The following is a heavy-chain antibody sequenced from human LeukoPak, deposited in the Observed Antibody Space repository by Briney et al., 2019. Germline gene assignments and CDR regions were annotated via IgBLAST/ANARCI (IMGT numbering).Heavy chain of an antibody. CDR3: AKDRDSSGFAPYFDY. D-gene: IGHD3-22*01. CDR1: GFTFNDYA. V-gene: IGHV3-9*01. Sequence: PGRSLRLSCAASGFTFNDYAMHRVRQAPGKGLEWVSGIGWNSHIIGYEDSVKGRFTISRDNARNSLSLQMNSLRAEDTAFYYCAKDRDSSGFAPYFDYWGQGILVTVSS. CDR2: IGWNSHII. J-gene: IGHJ4*02.